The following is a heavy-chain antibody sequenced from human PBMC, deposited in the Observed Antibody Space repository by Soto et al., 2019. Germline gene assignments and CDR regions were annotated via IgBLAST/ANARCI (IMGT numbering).Heavy chain of an antibody. Sequence: SETLSLTCTVSGSPISSYYWSWFRQPPGQGLEWVGYIYYTGTTTYNPSLKGRVTVSVDTSKNQFSLKLSSVTAADTAVYYCARDGRAALRDYDILTGTLIYYGMDVWGQGTTVTVSS. CDR1: GSPISSYY. D-gene: IGHD3-9*01. CDR2: IYYTGTT. V-gene: IGHV4-59*01. CDR3: ARDGRAALRDYDILTGTLIYYGMDV. J-gene: IGHJ6*02.